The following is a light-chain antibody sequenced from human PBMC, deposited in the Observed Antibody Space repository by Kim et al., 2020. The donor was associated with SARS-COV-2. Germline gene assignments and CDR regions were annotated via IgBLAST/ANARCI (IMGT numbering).Light chain of an antibody. CDR1: QGISSSY. CDR3: QDYGSSPLT. J-gene: IGKJ4*01. V-gene: IGKV3-20*01. CDR2: SAS. Sequence: CPGEEATRTCRAIQGISSSYVAGYQQRPGQAPRLLIYSASIRAIGIPDRFSGSGSGTDFTLTISRLEPEDFAVYYCQDYGSSPLTVGGGTKVDI.